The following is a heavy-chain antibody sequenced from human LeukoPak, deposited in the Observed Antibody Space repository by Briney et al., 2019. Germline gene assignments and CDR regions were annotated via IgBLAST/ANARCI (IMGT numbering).Heavy chain of an antibody. V-gene: IGHV3-66*01. CDR1: GFTVSSNY. CDR3: ASAEYYYDSRED. CDR2: IYSGGST. J-gene: IGHJ4*02. D-gene: IGHD3-22*01. Sequence: GGSLRLSCAASGFTVSSNYMSWVRQAPGKGLEWVSVIYSGGSTYYADSVKGRFTISRDNSKNTLYLQVNSLRAEDTAVYYCASAEYYYDSREDWGQGTLVTVSS.